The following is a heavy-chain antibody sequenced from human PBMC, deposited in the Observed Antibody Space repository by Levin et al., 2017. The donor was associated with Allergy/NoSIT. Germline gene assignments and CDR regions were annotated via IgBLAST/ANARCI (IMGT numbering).Heavy chain of an antibody. V-gene: IGHV3-7*01. D-gene: IGHD3-10*01. CDR3: ARSLWFRNPFEY. CDR2: IKQDGSEK. Sequence: PGGSLRLSCEASGFTFSSYWMTWVRQAPGKGLEWVANIKQDGSEKSYVDSVKGRFIISRDNAKNSLYLQMNSLRAEDSAVYYCARSLWFRNPFEYWGQGIVVTVSS. J-gene: IGHJ4*02. CDR1: GFTFSSYW.